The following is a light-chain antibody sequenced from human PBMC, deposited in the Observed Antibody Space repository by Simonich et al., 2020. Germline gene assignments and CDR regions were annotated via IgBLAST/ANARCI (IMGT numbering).Light chain of an antibody. CDR2: LGS. J-gene: IGKJ3*01. V-gene: IGKV2-28*01. CDR3: MQALQTPFT. CDR1: KSLLHSNGYNF. Sequence: DIVMTQSPLSLPVTPGEPASISCRSSKSLLHSNGYNFLDWYLQKPGQSPQLLIYLGSNRASGVPDRFSGSGSGTDFTLKISRVEADDVGVYYCMQALQTPFTFGPGTKVDIK.